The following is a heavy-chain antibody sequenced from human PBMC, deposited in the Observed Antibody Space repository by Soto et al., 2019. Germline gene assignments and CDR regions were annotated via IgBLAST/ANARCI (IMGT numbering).Heavy chain of an antibody. D-gene: IGHD6-19*01. Sequence: SLRLSCAASGFTFDDYAMHWVRQAPGKGLEWVSGISWNSGSIGYADSVKGRFTISRDNAKNSLYLQMNSLRAEDTALYYCAKDSSGWRPKDYYYYYMDVWGKGTTVTVSS. V-gene: IGHV3-9*01. CDR1: GFTFDDYA. CDR2: ISWNSGSI. CDR3: AKDSSGWRPKDYYYYYMDV. J-gene: IGHJ6*03.